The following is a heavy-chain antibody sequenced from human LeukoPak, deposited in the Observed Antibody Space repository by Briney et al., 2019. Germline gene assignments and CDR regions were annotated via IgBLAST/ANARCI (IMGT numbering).Heavy chain of an antibody. CDR2: IKQDGSEQ. Sequence: HPGGSLKLSCVASGFSFNTYWMSWVRQAPGKGLEWVANIKQDGSEQYYVDSVKGRFTISRDNAKNSVYLQMNRLRVEDTAAYYCARRSYRGVITVYYYYYMDVWGKGTPVTVSS. CDR3: ARRSYRGVITVYYYYYMDV. CDR1: GFSFNTYW. V-gene: IGHV3-7*01. D-gene: IGHD3-16*02. J-gene: IGHJ6*03.